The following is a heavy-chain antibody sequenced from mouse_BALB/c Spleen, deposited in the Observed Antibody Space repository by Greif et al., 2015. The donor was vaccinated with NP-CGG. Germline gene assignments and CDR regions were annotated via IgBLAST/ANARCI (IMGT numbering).Heavy chain of an antibody. CDR3: ARNYGNYWYFDV. D-gene: IGHD2-1*01. J-gene: IGHJ1*01. CDR1: GFTFSSFG. CDR2: ISSGSSTI. V-gene: IGHV5-17*02. Sequence: EVHLVESGGGLVQPGGSRKLSRAASGFTFSSFGMHWVRQAPEKGLEWVAYISSGSSTIYYADTVKGRFTIPRDNPKNTLFLQMTSLRSEDTAMYYCARNYGNYWYFDVWGAGTTVTVSS.